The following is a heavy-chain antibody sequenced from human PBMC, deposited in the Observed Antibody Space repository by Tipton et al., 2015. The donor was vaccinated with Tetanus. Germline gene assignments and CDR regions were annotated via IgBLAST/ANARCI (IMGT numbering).Heavy chain of an antibody. J-gene: IGHJ4*02. CDR3: ARHSSLKALNY. CDR2: AYYSGST. CDR1: GGSFGTFY. D-gene: IGHD3-9*01. Sequence: TLSLTCAVSGGSFGTFYWTWIRQPPGKGLEWIGSAYYSGSTYYNPSLKSRVTISVDTSKNQFSLELSSVTAADTAVYYCARHSSLKALNYWGQGPLVTASS. V-gene: IGHV4-39*01.